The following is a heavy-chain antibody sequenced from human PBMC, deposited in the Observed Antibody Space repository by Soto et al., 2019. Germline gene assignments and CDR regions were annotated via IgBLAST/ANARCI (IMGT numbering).Heavy chain of an antibody. Sequence: EVQLVESGGGLVQPGGSLRLSCAASGFTVSSNYMSWVRQAPGKGLEWVSVIYSGGSTYYADSVKGRFTISRDNSKNTLYLQMNSLRAEDTAVYYCARSHDYGDYPEYFQPWGQGTLVTVSS. D-gene: IGHD4-17*01. CDR2: IYSGGST. V-gene: IGHV3-66*01. CDR3: ARSHDYGDYPEYFQP. CDR1: GFTVSSNY. J-gene: IGHJ1*01.